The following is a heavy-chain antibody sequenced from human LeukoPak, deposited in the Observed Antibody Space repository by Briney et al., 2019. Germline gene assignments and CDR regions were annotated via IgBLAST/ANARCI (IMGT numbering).Heavy chain of an antibody. J-gene: IGHJ6*02. V-gene: IGHV3-7*01. CDR2: IKQDGSEK. D-gene: IGHD6-13*01. Sequence: QPGVSLRLYCAASGFTFRSYWMSWVRQARGKGLEWVANIKQDGSEKYYADSVKGRFTISRDNAKNSLYLQMNSLRAEDTAVYYCASQYSSSWYEYYYYYGMDVWGQGTTVTVSS. CDR1: GFTFRSYW. CDR3: ASQYSSSWYEYYYYYGMDV.